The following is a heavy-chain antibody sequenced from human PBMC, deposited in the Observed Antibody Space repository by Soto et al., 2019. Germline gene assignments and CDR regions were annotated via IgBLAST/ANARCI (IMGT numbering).Heavy chain of an antibody. CDR1: VGTVSNGMYY. CDR3: ARYCNTSDCRHLSYFDY. D-gene: IGHD2-15*01. Sequence: SETLSCTCPVSVGTVSNGMYYWRWNVQPPGKVLECIGNVYFTGTTIYNPSLKSRVTMSVDTYKDQFLLKLTSVTAPDPAVYYCARYCNTSDCRHLSYFDYWRLGAVVTVSS. CDR2: VYFTGTT. V-gene: IGHV4-61*01. J-gene: IGHJ4*02.